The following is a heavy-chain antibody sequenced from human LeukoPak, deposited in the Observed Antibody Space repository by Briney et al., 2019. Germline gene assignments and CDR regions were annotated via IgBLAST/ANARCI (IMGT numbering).Heavy chain of an antibody. V-gene: IGHV3-48*01. CDR2: LSSSSITI. CDR3: ARDWAAQQLAQN. D-gene: IGHD6-13*01. J-gene: IGHJ4*02. CDR1: GFTFSDYA. Sequence: GGSLRLSCAASGFTFSDYAMSWVRQAPGKGLEWLSYLSSSSITIYYADSVQGRFTISRDNAKNSLYLQMNSLRAEDTAVYYCARDWAAQQLAQNWGQGTLVTVSS.